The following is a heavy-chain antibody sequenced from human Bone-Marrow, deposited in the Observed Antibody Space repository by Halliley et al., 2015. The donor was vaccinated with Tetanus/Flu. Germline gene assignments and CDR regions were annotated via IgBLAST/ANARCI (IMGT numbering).Heavy chain of an antibody. V-gene: IGHV3-23*01. CDR2: ISSNGADT. Sequence: CAASGFTFSDYAMHWVRQAPGKGPEWVSAISSNGADTHDAESVKGRFTISRDNSKNTLYLQMNSLRVEDTAVYYCGRGSTGAYTGYDDFWGQGTLVTVSS. CDR1: GFTFSDYA. J-gene: IGHJ4*02. CDR3: GRGSTGAYTGYDDF. D-gene: IGHD5-12*01.